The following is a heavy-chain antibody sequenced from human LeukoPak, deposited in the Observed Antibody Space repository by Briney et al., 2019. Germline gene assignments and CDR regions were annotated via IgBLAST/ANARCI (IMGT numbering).Heavy chain of an antibody. J-gene: IGHJ4*02. Sequence: SETLSLTCTVSGGSISSYYWSWIRQPPGKGLEWIGYIYYSGSTNINPSLKSRVTILVDTSKNQFSLKLTSVTAADTAVYYCASGRATTKIDYWGQGTLVTVSS. CDR2: IYYSGST. CDR1: GGSISSYY. CDR3: ASGRATTKIDY. D-gene: IGHD5-24*01. V-gene: IGHV4-59*08.